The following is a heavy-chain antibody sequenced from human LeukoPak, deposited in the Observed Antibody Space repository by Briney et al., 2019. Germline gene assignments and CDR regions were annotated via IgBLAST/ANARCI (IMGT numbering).Heavy chain of an antibody. CDR3: ARGAGVPAAMRYYYYMDV. J-gene: IGHJ6*03. CDR2: MNPNSGNT. Sequence: ASVKVSCKASGYTFTSYDINWVRQATGQGLEWMGWMNPNSGNTGYAQKFQGRVTMTRNTSISTAYMELSSLRSEDTAVYYCARGAGVPAAMRYYYYMDVWGKGTTVTISS. D-gene: IGHD2-2*01. V-gene: IGHV1-8*01. CDR1: GYTFTSYD.